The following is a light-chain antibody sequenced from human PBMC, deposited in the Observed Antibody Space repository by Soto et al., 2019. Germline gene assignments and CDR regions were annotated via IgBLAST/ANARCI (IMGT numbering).Light chain of an antibody. Sequence: QSALTQPPSASGSPGQSVTISCTGTSSDVGGYNYVSWYQQHPGKAPKLMISEVSKRPSGVPDRFSGSKSGNTASLTVSGLQAEDEAAYYCSSFAGNNNLVFGGGIKLTVL. J-gene: IGLJ2*01. CDR2: EVS. CDR3: SSFAGNNNLV. V-gene: IGLV2-8*01. CDR1: SSDVGGYNY.